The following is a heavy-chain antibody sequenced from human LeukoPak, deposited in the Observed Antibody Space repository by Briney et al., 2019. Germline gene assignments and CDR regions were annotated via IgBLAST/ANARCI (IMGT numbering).Heavy chain of an antibody. CDR1: GYTFTSYD. J-gene: IGHJ4*02. CDR2: MNPNSGNT. Sequence: EASVKVSCKASGYTFTSYDINWVRQATGQGLEWMGWMNPNSGNTGYAQKFQGRVTMTRNTSISTAYMELSSLRSEDTAVYYCARGWTLYEPKFWGYWGQGTLVTVSS. CDR3: ARGWTLYEPKFWGY. D-gene: IGHD3-16*01. V-gene: IGHV1-8*01.